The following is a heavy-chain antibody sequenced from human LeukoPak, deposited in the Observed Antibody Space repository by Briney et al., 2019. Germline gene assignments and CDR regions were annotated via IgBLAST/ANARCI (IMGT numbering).Heavy chain of an antibody. V-gene: IGHV3-48*03. J-gene: IGHJ4*02. CDR2: ISHSGKTI. Sequence: GSRRLSCAASAPTFSNFEMNWVRQAPGKGLEWVSYISHSGKTIYYANSVKGRFTISRDNAKNSLYLQMNSLRAEDTAVYYCARVSPYDSTAANNDYWGQGTLVIVSS. CDR3: ARVSPYDSTAANNDY. D-gene: IGHD3-22*01. CDR1: APTFSNFE.